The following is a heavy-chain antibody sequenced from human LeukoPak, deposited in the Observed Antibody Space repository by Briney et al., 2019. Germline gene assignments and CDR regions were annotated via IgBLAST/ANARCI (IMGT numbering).Heavy chain of an antibody. CDR1: GGSIRSYY. D-gene: IGHD6-19*01. CDR3: ARTKGAVAAHNWFDP. J-gene: IGHJ5*02. Sequence: SETLSLTCSVSGGSIRSYYWSWVRQPPGKGLEWIGYIYYSGSTNYNPSLKSRVTISVDTSKNQFSLKLSSVTAADTAVYYCARTKGAVAAHNWFDPWGQGTLVTVSS. V-gene: IGHV4-59*08. CDR2: IYYSGST.